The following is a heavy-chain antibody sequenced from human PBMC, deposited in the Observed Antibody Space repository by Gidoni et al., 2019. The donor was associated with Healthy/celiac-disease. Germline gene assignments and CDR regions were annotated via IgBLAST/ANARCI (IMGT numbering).Heavy chain of an antibody. CDR2: IYYSGST. V-gene: IGHV4-59*01. J-gene: IGHJ4*02. CDR3: ARLILYSSSWFEFDY. CDR1: GGSISSYY. D-gene: IGHD6-13*01. Sequence: QVQLQESGPGLVKPSETLSLTCTVSGGSISSYYWSWIRQPPGKGLEWIGYIYYSGSTNYNPSLKSRVTISVDTSKNQFSLKLSSVTAADTAVYYCARLILYSSSWFEFDYWGQGTLVTVSS.